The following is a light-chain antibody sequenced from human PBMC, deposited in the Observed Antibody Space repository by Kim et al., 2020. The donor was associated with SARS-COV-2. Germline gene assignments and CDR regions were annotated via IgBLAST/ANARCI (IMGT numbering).Light chain of an antibody. CDR2: SNN. V-gene: IGLV1-44*01. CDR3: AAWDDSLNVV. CDR1: SSNIGSNT. Sequence: PGQRVTLSCSGSSSNIGSNTVNWYQQLPGTAPKLLIYSNNQRPSGVPDRFSVSKSGTSASLAISGLQSEDEADYYCAAWDDSLNVVFGGGTQLTVL. J-gene: IGLJ3*02.